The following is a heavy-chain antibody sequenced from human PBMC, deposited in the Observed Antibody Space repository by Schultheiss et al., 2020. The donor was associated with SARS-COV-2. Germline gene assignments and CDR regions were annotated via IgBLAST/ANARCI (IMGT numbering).Heavy chain of an antibody. V-gene: IGHV3-48*03. Sequence: GGSLRLSCAASGFTFDDYAMHWVRQAPGKGLEWVSYISSSGSTIYYADSVKGRFTISRDNAKNSLYLQMNSLRAEDTAVYYCAKEGIVPAAPPPYYFDYWGQGTLVTVSS. CDR2: ISSSGSTI. J-gene: IGHJ4*02. CDR1: GFTFDDYA. CDR3: AKEGIVPAAPPPYYFDY. D-gene: IGHD2-2*01.